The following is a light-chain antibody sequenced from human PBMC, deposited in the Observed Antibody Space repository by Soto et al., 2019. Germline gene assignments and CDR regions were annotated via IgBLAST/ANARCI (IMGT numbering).Light chain of an antibody. CDR2: GAS. J-gene: IGKJ1*01. V-gene: IGKV3-15*01. CDR1: GNFNTN. Sequence: EIVMTQSPGTLSVSPGERATLSCRASGNFNTNLAWYQQGPGQAPRLLIYGASTRATGVPARFTGSGSGTDFTLTISSLQFEDFAVYFCQQYKNWPPWTFGQGTKVDI. CDR3: QQYKNWPPWT.